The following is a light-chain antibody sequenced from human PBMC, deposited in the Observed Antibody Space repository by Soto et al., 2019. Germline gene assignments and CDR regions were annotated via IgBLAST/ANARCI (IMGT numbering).Light chain of an antibody. J-gene: IGKJ2*01. CDR3: QQYGSSSYT. CDR1: QSVSSNY. V-gene: IGKV3-20*01. CDR2: GAS. Sequence: DIVLTQSPDTLSLSPGERATLSCRASQSVSSNYLAWYQQKPGQAPRLLIYGASTRATGIPDRFSGSGSGTDFTLTISRLEPEDFAVYYCQQYGSSSYTFGQGT.